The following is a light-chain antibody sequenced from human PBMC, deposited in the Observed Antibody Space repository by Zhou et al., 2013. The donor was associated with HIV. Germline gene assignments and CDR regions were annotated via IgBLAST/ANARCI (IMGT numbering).Light chain of an antibody. V-gene: IGKV2-28*01. CDR2: LGS. CDR1: QSLLHSNGYNY. CDR3: MQALTNSIH. Sequence: DIVMTQSPLSLPVTPGEPASISCRSSQSLLHSNGYNYLDWYLQKPGQSPQLLIYLGSNRASGVPDRFSGSGSGTDFTLKISRVELRMVGVYYCMQALTNSIHFGQGPSWRSN. J-gene: IGKJ2*01.